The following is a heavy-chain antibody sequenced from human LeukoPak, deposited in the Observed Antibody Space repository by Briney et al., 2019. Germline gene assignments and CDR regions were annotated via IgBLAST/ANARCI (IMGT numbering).Heavy chain of an antibody. CDR2: ISYDGSNK. CDR1: GFTFSSYA. J-gene: IGHJ6*04. V-gene: IGHV3-30*04. CDR3: ARGLTYYYGSGKYDYYYGMDV. Sequence: GRSLRLSCAASGFTFSSYAMHWVRQAPGKGLVWVAVISYDGSNKYYADSVKGRFTISRDNSKNTLYLQMNSLRAEDTAVYYCARGLTYYYGSGKYDYYYGMDVWGKGTTVTVSS. D-gene: IGHD3-10*01.